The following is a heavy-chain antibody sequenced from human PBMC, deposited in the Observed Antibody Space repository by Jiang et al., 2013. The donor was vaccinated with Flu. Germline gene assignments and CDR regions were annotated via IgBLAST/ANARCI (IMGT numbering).Heavy chain of an antibody. V-gene: IGHV3-30-3*01. Sequence: DGSNKYYADSVKGRFTISRDNSKNTLYLQMNSLRAEDMAVYYCARDQEGEYDFWSGYYVNYWGQGTLVTVSS. CDR2: DGSNK. D-gene: IGHD3-3*01. J-gene: IGHJ4*02. CDR3: ARDQEGEYDFWSGYYVNY.